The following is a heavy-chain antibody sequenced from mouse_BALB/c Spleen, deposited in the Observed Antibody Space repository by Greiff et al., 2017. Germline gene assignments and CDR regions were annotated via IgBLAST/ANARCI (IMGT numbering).Heavy chain of an antibody. V-gene: IGHV2-9*02. Sequence: VKLMESGPGLVAPSQSLSITCTVSGFSLTSYGVHWVRQPPGKGLEWLGVIWAGGSTNYNSALMSRLSISKDNSKSQVFLKMNSLQTDDTAMYYCARERGELAFYYYAMDYWGQGTSVTVAS. J-gene: IGHJ4*01. CDR2: IWAGGST. D-gene: IGHD4-1*01. CDR1: GFSLTSYG. CDR3: ARERGELAFYYYAMDY.